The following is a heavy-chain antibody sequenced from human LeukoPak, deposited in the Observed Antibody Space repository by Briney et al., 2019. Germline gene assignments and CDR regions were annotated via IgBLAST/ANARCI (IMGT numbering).Heavy chain of an antibody. CDR2: VYHSGST. V-gene: IGHV4-38-2*02. J-gene: IGHJ4*02. CDR1: GYPISRGYY. Sequence: SETLSLTCTVSGYPISRGYYRGWIRQPPGKGLEWIGSVYHSGSTYQNPSLKSRVTISLDTSKNQFSLKLSSVTAADTAVYYCARDWYSSSSAGQIFDYWGQGTLVTVSS. D-gene: IGHD6-6*01. CDR3: ARDWYSSSSAGQIFDY.